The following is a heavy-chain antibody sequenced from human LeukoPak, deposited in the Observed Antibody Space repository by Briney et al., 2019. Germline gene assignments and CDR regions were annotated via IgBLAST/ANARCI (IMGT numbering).Heavy chain of an antibody. CDR1: GYTFTSYD. D-gene: IGHD6-19*01. V-gene: IGHV1-8*01. CDR2: MNPNSGNT. J-gene: IGHJ4*02. CDR3: ARAWKPAKYSSFGY. Sequence: ASVKVSCKASGYTFTSYDINWVRQATGQGLEWMGWMNPNSGNTGYAQKFQGRVTMTRNTSISTAYMELSSLRSEDTAVYYCARAWKPAKYSSFGYWGQGTLVTVSS.